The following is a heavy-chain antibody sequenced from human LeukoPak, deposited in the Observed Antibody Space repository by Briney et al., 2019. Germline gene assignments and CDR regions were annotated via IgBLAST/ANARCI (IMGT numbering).Heavy chain of an antibody. CDR2: IRSKAYGATT. CDR1: GFTFGDYA. CDR3: SSHSSRGYSYGLDN. Sequence: GGSLRLSCTASGFTFGDYAMSWVRQAPEKGLEWLSFIRSKAYGATTEYAASVKDRFTISRDDSKSIAFLQMNSLKTEDTAVYYCSSHSSRGYSYGLDNWGQGTLVTVSS. V-gene: IGHV3-49*04. D-gene: IGHD5-18*01. J-gene: IGHJ4*02.